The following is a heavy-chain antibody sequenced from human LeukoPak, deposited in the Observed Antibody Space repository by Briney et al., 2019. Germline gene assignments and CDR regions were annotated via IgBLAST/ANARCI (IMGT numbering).Heavy chain of an antibody. CDR1: GGSFSVYY. J-gene: IGHJ4*02. V-gene: IGHV4-34*01. Sequence: SSETLSLTCAVYGGSFSVYYGRWIRQPPGKVLEWIGEINHSGSTNYNPSLKSRVTISVDTSKNQFSLKLSSVTAADTAVYYCARGPPYRCSSTSCYFDYWGQGTLVTVSS. CDR2: INHSGST. CDR3: ARGPPYRCSSTSCYFDY. D-gene: IGHD2-2*01.